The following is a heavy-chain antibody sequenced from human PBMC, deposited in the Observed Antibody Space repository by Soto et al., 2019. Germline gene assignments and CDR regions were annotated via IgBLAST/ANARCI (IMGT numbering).Heavy chain of an antibody. J-gene: IGHJ5*02. Sequence: GASVKVSCKASGGTFNNYAVTWVRQAPGQGLEWMGWISANTGKTNYAQKLQGRVTMTTDTSTSTAYMELRSLRSGDTAVYYCARDIDWFDPWGQGTLVTVSS. CDR3: ARDIDWFDP. D-gene: IGHD3-16*02. CDR2: ISANTGKT. CDR1: GGTFNNYA. V-gene: IGHV1-18*01.